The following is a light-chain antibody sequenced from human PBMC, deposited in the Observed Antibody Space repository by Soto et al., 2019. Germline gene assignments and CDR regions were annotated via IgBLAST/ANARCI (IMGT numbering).Light chain of an antibody. V-gene: IGLV2-11*01. CDR1: SSDVGSYNY. J-gene: IGLJ1*01. CDR2: DVS. Sequence: QSALTQPRSVSGSPGQSVTTSCTGTSSDVGSYNYVSWYQHHPGKAPRLLLYDVSERPSGVPDRFSGSKSGNTASLTISGLQAEDEADYYCCSYAGIYTLYVFGTGTKVTVL. CDR3: CSYAGIYTLYV.